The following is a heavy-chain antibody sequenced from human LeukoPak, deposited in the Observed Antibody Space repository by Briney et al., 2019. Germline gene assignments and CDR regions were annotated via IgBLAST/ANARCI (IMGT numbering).Heavy chain of an antibody. Sequence: SQTLSLTCTVSGGSISSSSYYWGWVRQPPGKGLEWIGSIYYSGSTYYNPSLKSRVTISVDTSKNQFSLKLSSVTAADTAVYYCAPQDPIPFPFMDVWGKGTTVTVSS. J-gene: IGHJ6*03. CDR1: GGSISSSSYY. CDR2: IYYSGST. V-gene: IGHV4-39*01. CDR3: APQDPIPFPFMDV.